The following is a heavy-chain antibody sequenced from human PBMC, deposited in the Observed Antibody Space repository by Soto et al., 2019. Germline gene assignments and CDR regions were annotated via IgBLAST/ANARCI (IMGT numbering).Heavy chain of an antibody. CDR2: IYYSGST. Sequence: QVQLQESGPGLVKPSQTLSLTCTVSGGSIGSGDYYWSWIRQPPGKGLEWIGYIYYSGSTYYNPSLKSRLTISVDTSKNQFSLKLNSVTAADTALYYCARAPYRGANSRGAFDIWGQGTMVHVSS. CDR3: ARAPYRGANSRGAFDI. D-gene: IGHD7-27*01. CDR1: GGSIGSGDYY. V-gene: IGHV4-30-4*01. J-gene: IGHJ3*02.